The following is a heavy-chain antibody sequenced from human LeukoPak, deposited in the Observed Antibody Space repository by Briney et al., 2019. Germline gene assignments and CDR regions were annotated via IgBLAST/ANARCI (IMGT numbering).Heavy chain of an antibody. J-gene: IGHJ5*02. CDR1: GGSISSYY. Sequence: PSETLSLTCTVSGGSISSYYWSWIRQPPGKGLEWIGYIYYSGSTNYNPSLKSRVTMSVDTSKNQFSLKLSSVTAADTAVYYCARDNYCSGGSCEVPFDPWGQGTLVTVSS. V-gene: IGHV4-59*12. CDR3: ARDNYCSGGSCEVPFDP. CDR2: IYYSGST. D-gene: IGHD2-15*01.